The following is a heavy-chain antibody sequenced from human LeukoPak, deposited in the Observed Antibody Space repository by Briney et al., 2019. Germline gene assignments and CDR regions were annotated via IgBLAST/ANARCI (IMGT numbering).Heavy chain of an antibody. Sequence: GGSLRLSCAASGFTFSSYAMHWVRQAPGEGLEWVAVISYDGSNKYYADSVKGRFTISRDNSKNALYLQMNSLRAEDTAVYYCARASFDGSGFYFYPPDYWGQGTLVTVSS. D-gene: IGHD3-22*01. J-gene: IGHJ4*02. CDR2: ISYDGSNK. V-gene: IGHV3-30-3*01. CDR1: GFTFSSYA. CDR3: ARASFDGSGFYFYPPDY.